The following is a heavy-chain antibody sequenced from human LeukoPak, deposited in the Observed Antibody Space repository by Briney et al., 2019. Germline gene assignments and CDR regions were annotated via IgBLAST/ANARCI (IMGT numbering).Heavy chain of an antibody. CDR1: GITFSSYF. V-gene: IGHV3-21*04. D-gene: IGHD5-12*01. CDR3: AKVPEGESGYDSPFDY. J-gene: IGHJ4*02. Sequence: GGSLRLSCTSSGITFSSYFMTWVRQAPGKGLEWVSSISRSGSDMYYADSLKGRFTISRDNSKNSLYLQMNSLRTEDTALYYCAKVPEGESGYDSPFDYWGQGTLVTVSS. CDR2: ISRSGSDM.